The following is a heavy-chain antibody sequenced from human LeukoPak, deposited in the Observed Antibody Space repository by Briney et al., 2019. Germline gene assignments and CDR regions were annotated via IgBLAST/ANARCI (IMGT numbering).Heavy chain of an antibody. D-gene: IGHD6-25*01. CDR2: ISFDGNNK. V-gene: IGHV3-30*04. CDR1: GFTFSSYA. Sequence: GGSLRLSCAASGFTFSSYALHWVRQAPGKGLEWVAVISFDGNNKYYTGSVKGRFTIFRDNPKNTVFLRMNSLRPEDTAVYFCARDGRIAAAAAGPFFDYWGQGALVTVSS. J-gene: IGHJ4*02. CDR3: ARDGRIAAAAAGPFFDY.